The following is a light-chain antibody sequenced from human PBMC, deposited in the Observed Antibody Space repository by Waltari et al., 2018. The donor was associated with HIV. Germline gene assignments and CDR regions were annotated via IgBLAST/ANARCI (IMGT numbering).Light chain of an antibody. CDR3: CSYAGSSTLEV. J-gene: IGLJ2*01. CDR2: EGS. V-gene: IGLV2-23*01. Sequence: QSALTQPASVSGSPGQSITISCTGTSSDVGRYNLVSWYQPHPGKAPKLMIYEGSKRPSGVSNRFSGSKSGNTASLTISGLQAEDEADYYCCSYAGSSTLEVFGGGTKLTVL. CDR1: SSDVGRYNL.